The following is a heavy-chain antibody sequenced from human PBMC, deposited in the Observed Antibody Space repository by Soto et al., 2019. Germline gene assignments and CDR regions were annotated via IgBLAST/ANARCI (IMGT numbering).Heavy chain of an antibody. CDR2: IYYSGST. V-gene: IGHV4-39*01. CDR1: GGSISSSSYY. J-gene: IGHJ6*03. Sequence: PSETLSLTCTVSGGSISSSSYYWCWLRQPPGKGLEWIGSIYYSGSTYYNPSLKSRVTISVDTSKNQFSLKLTSVTAADTAVYYCARLRLLGYYYYYYYMDVWGKGTTVTLSS. D-gene: IGHD7-27*01. CDR3: ARLRLLGYYYYYYYMDV.